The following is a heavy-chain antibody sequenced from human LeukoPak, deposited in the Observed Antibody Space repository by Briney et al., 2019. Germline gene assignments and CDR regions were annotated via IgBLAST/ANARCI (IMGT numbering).Heavy chain of an antibody. Sequence: GGSLRLSCAASGFTFDDYAMHWVRQAPGKGLEWVSGISWNSGSIGYADSVKGRFTISRDNAKNTLYLQMNSLRAEDTAVYYCARLGDGYKSPDYWGQGTLVTVSS. CDR2: ISWNSGSI. CDR1: GFTFDDYA. J-gene: IGHJ4*02. D-gene: IGHD5-24*01. CDR3: ARLGDGYKSPDY. V-gene: IGHV3-9*01.